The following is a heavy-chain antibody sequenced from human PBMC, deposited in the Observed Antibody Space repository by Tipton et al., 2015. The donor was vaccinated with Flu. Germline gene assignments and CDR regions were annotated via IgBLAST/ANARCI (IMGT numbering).Heavy chain of an antibody. CDR1: GYSFTNYW. CDR3: ARTHLDSEGFFLLDPFDI. V-gene: IGHV5-51*01. D-gene: IGHD3-3*01. Sequence: QLVQSGAEVKKPGESLKISCKGSGYSFTNYWIGWVRQMPGKGLEWMGIIHPDDSDTRYSPSFQGQVTISADKSINTAYLQWSSLKASDTAMYYCARTHLDSEGFFLLDPFDIWGQGTMVTVSS. CDR2: IHPDDSDT. J-gene: IGHJ3*02.